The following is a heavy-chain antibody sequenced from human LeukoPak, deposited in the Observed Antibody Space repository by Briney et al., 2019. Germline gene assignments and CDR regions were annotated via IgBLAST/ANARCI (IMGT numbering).Heavy chain of an antibody. CDR2: ISSSSSYI. Sequence: GGSLRLPCAASGFTFSSYSMNWVRQAPGKGLEWVSSISSSSSYIYYADSVKGRFTISRDNSKNTLYLQMNSLRAEDTAVYYCARDPGSSLWDIGLSLGYWGQGTLVTVSS. J-gene: IGHJ4*02. CDR3: ARDPGSSLWDIGLSLGY. V-gene: IGHV3-21*04. D-gene: IGHD5-12*01. CDR1: GFTFSSYS.